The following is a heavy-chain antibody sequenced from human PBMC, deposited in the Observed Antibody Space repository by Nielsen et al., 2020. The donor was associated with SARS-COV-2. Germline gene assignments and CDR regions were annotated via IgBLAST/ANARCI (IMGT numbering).Heavy chain of an antibody. Sequence: SETLSLTCTVSGGSISSSSYYWGWIRQPPGKGLEWIGSIYHSGSTYYNPSLKSRVTISVDRSKNQFSLKLNSVTAADTAVYYCASSSAQLEHFDYWGQGTLVTVSS. CDR1: GGSISSSSYY. V-gene: IGHV4-39*07. J-gene: IGHJ4*02. CDR2: IYHSGST. D-gene: IGHD1-1*01. CDR3: ASSSAQLEHFDY.